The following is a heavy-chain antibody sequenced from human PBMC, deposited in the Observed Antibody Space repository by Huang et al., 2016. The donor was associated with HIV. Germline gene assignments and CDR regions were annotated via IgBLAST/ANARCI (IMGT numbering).Heavy chain of an antibody. Sequence: EVQLVESGGGLIQPGGSLRLSCAASGFSVSATYMTWVRQATGKGLEWVAELFSGGATYYADSVKGRFTISRDKSKNTLFLQMNSLRAEDTAVYYCARGEWFGELTLDYWGQGTLVTVSS. CDR3: ARGEWFGELTLDY. V-gene: IGHV3-53*01. CDR2: LFSGGAT. D-gene: IGHD3-10*01. CDR1: GFSVSATY. J-gene: IGHJ4*02.